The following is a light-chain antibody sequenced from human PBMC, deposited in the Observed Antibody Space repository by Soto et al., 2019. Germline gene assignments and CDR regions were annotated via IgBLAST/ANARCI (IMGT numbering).Light chain of an antibody. CDR1: QSISSH. J-gene: IGKJ4*01. Sequence: EIVLTQSPATLSLSPGERATLSCRASQSISSHLAWYQQKPGQAPRLLIYDASNRATGVPARFSGSGSGTGFTLTISSLEPEDFAIYYCQQRSNWPLTFGGGTKVEIK. CDR2: DAS. CDR3: QQRSNWPLT. V-gene: IGKV3-11*01.